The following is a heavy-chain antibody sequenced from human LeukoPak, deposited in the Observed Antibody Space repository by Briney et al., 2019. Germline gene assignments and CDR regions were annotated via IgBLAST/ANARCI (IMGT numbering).Heavy chain of an antibody. V-gene: IGHV3-23*01. D-gene: IGHD6-19*01. Sequence: GGSLRLSCAASGFTFSSYAMSWVRQAPGKGLEWVSAISGSGGSTYYADSVKGRFTISRDNSKNTLYLQMDSLRAEDTAVYYCAKAKSSGWYYFDYWGQGTLVTVSS. CDR3: AKAKSSGWYYFDY. J-gene: IGHJ4*02. CDR2: ISGSGGST. CDR1: GFTFSSYA.